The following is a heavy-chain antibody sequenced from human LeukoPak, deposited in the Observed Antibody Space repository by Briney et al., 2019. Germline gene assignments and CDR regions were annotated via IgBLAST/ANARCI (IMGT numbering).Heavy chain of an antibody. Sequence: GASVKVSCKASGYTFTGYYMHWVRQAPGQGLEWMGWINPNSGGTNYAQKFQGRVTMTRDTSISTAYMELSRLRSDDTAVYYCARLYNWNYLSNYYWGQGTLVTVSS. J-gene: IGHJ4*02. CDR1: GYTFTGYY. CDR3: ARLYNWNYLSNYY. V-gene: IGHV1-2*02. D-gene: IGHD1-7*01. CDR2: INPNSGGT.